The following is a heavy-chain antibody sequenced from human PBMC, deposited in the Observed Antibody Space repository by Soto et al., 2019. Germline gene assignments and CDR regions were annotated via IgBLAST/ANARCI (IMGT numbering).Heavy chain of an antibody. J-gene: IGHJ4*02. D-gene: IGHD6-19*01. V-gene: IGHV3-21*06. CDR2: ITSSSNYI. Sequence: GGSLRLSCAASGFTFSSHSMNWVRQAPGKGLEWVSSITSSSNYIYYADSVKGRFTISRDNAKNSLYLQMNSLRAEDTAVYYCARVPQRIAVAGTSNRYYFDYWGQGTLVTVSS. CDR3: ARVPQRIAVAGTSNRYYFDY. CDR1: GFTFSSHS.